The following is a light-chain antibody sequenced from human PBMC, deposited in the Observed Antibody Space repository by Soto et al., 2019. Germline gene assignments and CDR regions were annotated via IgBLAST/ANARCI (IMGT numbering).Light chain of an antibody. Sequence: SAYSPSAPPLSSVTVTCTSSQSINSKSLVWYQRKFGQAPRLLIYNTSSRATGIPDRFTGRGSGTDFTLTISRLQPEDFATYYCQQNYRKPSTFGQGTKVDIK. V-gene: IGKV3D-20*02. J-gene: IGKJ2*01. CDR1: QSINSKS. CDR2: NTS. CDR3: QQNYRKPST.